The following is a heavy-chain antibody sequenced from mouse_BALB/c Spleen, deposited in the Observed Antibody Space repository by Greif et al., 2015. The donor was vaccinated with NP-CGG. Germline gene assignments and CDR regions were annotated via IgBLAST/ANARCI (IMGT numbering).Heavy chain of an antibody. CDR2: INPSNGGT. J-gene: IGHJ3*01. CDR3: TRSRYGFFFAY. D-gene: IGHD2-2*01. V-gene: IGHV1S81*02. CDR1: GYTFTSYY. Sequence: QVQLQQSGAELVKPGASVKLSCKASGYTFTSYYMYWVKQRPGQGLEWIGEINPSNGGTNFNEKFKSKATLTVDKSSSTAYMQLSSLTSEDSAVYYCTRSRYGFFFAYWGQGTLVTVSA.